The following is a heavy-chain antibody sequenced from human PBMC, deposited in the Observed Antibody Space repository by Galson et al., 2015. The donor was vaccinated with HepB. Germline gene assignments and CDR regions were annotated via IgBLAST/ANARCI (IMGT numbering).Heavy chain of an antibody. CDR1: GGTFSSYA. J-gene: IGHJ3*02. Sequence: SVKVSCKASGGTFSSYAISWVRQAPGQGLEWMGGIIPIFGTANYAQKFQGRVTITADKSTSTAYMELSSLRSEDTAVYYCASCNWNDERVDAFDIWGQGTMVTVSS. V-gene: IGHV1-69*06. D-gene: IGHD1-1*01. CDR2: IIPIFGTA. CDR3: ASCNWNDERVDAFDI.